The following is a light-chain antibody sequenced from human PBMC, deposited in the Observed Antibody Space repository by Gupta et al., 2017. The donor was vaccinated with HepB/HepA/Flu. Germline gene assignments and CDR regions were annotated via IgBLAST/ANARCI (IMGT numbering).Light chain of an antibody. J-gene: IGKJ4*01. CDR2: LGS. Sequence: DIVMTQSPLSLAVTPGEPASISCRSSQSLLQSDRDKYLHWYLQKPGQSPQLLIYLGSNRASGVPDRFSGSGSGTDFTLKISRVEAEDVGVYYCMQALQTPLTFGGGTKVEIK. V-gene: IGKV2-28*01. CDR1: QSLLQSDRDKY. CDR3: MQALQTPLT.